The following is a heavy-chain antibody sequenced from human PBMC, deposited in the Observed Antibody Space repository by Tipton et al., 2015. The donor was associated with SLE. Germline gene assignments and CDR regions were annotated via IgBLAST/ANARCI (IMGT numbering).Heavy chain of an antibody. Sequence: TLSPTCTVSGGSISSYYWIWIRHPPGKGLEWIGYIYYSGSTNYNPTLKRRVTISVDTSKTQFSLKLRSVTAADTAVYFCAGAVVVLMVYTIPYFGYWGQGNLVTVSS. V-gene: IGHV4-59*12. CDR2: IYYSGST. CDR3: AGAVVVLMVYTIPYFGY. CDR1: GGSISSYY. D-gene: IGHD2-8*01. J-gene: IGHJ4*02.